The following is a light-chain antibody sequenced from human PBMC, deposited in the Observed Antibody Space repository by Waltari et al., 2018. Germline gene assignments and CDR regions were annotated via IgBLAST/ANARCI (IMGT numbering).Light chain of an antibody. CDR1: QSVSSN. J-gene: IGKJ4*01. CDR3: QQYKNWPPVT. CDR2: GAS. V-gene: IGKV3-15*01. Sequence: EIVMTQSPATLSVSPGERATLSCRASQSVSSNLAWYQQRPGQAPRLLIDGASTRATGVPTRFSGSGSGTDFTLSISSLQSEDFAVYYCQQYKNWPPVTFGGGTKVEIK.